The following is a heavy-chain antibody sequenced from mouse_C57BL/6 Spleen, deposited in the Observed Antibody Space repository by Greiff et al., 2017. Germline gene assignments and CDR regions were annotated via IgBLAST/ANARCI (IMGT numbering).Heavy chain of an antibody. J-gene: IGHJ2*01. V-gene: IGHV1-82*01. CDR1: GYAFSSSW. Sequence: QVQLQQSGPELVKPGASVKISCKASGYAFSSSWMHWVKQRPGKGLEWIGRIYPGDGDTNYNRKFKGKANLTAVKSASTAYMQLSSLTSEDSAVYFCARGVDYDGGGYFDYWGQGTTLTVSS. D-gene: IGHD2-4*01. CDR3: ARGVDYDGGGYFDY. CDR2: IYPGDGDT.